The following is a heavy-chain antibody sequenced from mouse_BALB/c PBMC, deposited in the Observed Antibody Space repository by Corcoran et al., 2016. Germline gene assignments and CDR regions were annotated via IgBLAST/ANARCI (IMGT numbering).Heavy chain of an antibody. Sequence: QIQLVQSGPELKKPGETVKISCKASGYTFTNYGMNWVKQAPGKGLKWMGWINTYTGEPTYADDFKGRFAFSLETSASTAYLQINNLKNEDTATYFCARGYYYAMDYWGQGTSVTVS. CDR3: ARGYYYAMDY. CDR2: INTYTGEP. J-gene: IGHJ4*01. CDR1: GYTFTNYG. V-gene: IGHV9-3-1*01.